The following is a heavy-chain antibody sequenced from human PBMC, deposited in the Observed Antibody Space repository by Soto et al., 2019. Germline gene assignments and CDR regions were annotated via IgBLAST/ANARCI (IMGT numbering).Heavy chain of an antibody. CDR1: GGTFRTHA. CDR2: IIPIFGMA. Sequence: GASVKVSCKTSGGTFRTHAITWVRQAPGQGLEWMGGIIPIFGMANYAQKFQGRVIITADESTSTVHMELRSLRSEDTAVYYCAREGGSSWYGPNWFDPRGQGTLVTVSS. D-gene: IGHD6-13*01. V-gene: IGHV1-69*13. J-gene: IGHJ5*02. CDR3: AREGGSSWYGPNWFDP.